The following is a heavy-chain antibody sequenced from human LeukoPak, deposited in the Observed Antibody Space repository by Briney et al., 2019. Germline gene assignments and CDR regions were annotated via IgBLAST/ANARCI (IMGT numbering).Heavy chain of an antibody. Sequence: ASVKVSRKASGYTFTSYGISWVRQAPGQGLEWMGWISAYNGNTNYAQKLQGRVTMTTDTSTSTAYMELRSLRSDDTAVYYCARLYYDFWSGYYDPWGQGTLVTVSS. CDR2: ISAYNGNT. V-gene: IGHV1-18*01. J-gene: IGHJ5*02. CDR1: GYTFTSYG. CDR3: ARLYYDFWSGYYDP. D-gene: IGHD3-3*01.